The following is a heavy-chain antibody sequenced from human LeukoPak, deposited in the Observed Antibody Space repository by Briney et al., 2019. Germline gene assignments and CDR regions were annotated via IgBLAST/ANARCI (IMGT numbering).Heavy chain of an antibody. J-gene: IGHJ5*02. CDR2: INHSGST. Sequence: TSETLSLTCAVYGGSFSGYYWSWIRQPPGKGLEWIGEINHSGSTNYNPSLKSRVTISVDTSKNQFSLKLSSVTAAGTAVYYCARRIAAAVRYNWFDPWGQGTLVTVSS. CDR3: ARRIAAAVRYNWFDP. CDR1: GGSFSGYY. V-gene: IGHV4-34*01. D-gene: IGHD6-13*01.